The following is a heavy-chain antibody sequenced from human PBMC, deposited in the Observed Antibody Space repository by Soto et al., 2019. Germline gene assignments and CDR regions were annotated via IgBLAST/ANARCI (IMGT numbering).Heavy chain of an antibody. Sequence: LRLSCAASGFTFSSYGMHWVRQAPGKGLEWVAVISYDGSNKYYADSVKGRFTISRDNSKNTLYLQMNSLRAEDTAVYYCAKDPPRGATTHYYYGMDVWGQGTTVTVSS. J-gene: IGHJ6*02. CDR2: ISYDGSNK. D-gene: IGHD1-26*01. CDR1: GFTFSSYG. CDR3: AKDPPRGATTHYYYGMDV. V-gene: IGHV3-30*18.